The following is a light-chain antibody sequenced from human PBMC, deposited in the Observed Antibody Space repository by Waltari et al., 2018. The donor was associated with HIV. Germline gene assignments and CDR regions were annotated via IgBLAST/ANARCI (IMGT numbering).Light chain of an antibody. Sequence: QSVLTQPPSVSGAPGQRVTISCAGSSSNIGAGYHVHWYQQLPGTAPKLLIYDNNNRPSGVPDRFSGSKSGTSASLAITGLQAEDEADYYCQSYDSSLIGQKVFGGGTKLTVL. V-gene: IGLV1-40*01. J-gene: IGLJ2*01. CDR2: DNN. CDR1: SSNIGAGYH. CDR3: QSYDSSLIGQKV.